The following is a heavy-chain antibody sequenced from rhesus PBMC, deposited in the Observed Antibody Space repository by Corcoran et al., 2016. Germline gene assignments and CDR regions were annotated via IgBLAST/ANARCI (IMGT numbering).Heavy chain of an antibody. CDR3: ARSWTGYYKYGLDS. J-gene: IGHJ6*01. CDR1: GFSLSTSGMG. CDR2: IYWDDDK. D-gene: IGHD3-3*01. V-gene: IGHV2-1*01. Sequence: QVTLKESGPALVKPTQTLTLTCTFSGFSLSTSGMGVGWIRQPSRKTLEWLAHIYWDDDKGYSTSLKSRLTIPKDTSKNQVVLTMTNMDPVDTATYYCARSWTGYYKYGLDSWGQGVVVTVSS.